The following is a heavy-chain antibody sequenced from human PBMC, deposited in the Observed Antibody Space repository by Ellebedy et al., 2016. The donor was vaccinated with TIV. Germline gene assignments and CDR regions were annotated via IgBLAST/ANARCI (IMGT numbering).Heavy chain of an antibody. J-gene: IGHJ5*02. V-gene: IGHV3-7*01. CDR2: IYQDGSGR. CDR1: GFSFRSYW. D-gene: IGHD4-17*01. CDR3: ARRGSYGDYAVQVNSWFDT. Sequence: PGGSLRLSCAASGFSFRSYWMIWVRQAPGKGLEWVANIYQDGSGRYYVDSVKGRFTIARDNANNLLFLQMNSLREEDTAVYYCARRGSYGDYAVQVNSWFDTWGQGTLVTVSS.